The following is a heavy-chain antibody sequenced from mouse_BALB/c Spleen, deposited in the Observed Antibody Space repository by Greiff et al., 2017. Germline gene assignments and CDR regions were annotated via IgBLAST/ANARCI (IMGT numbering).Heavy chain of an antibody. CDR3: AREGGSRLLY. Sequence: EVQLQESGPGLVKPSQSLSLTCSVTGYSITSGYYWNWIRQFPGNKLEWMGYISYDGSNNYNPSLKNRISITRDTSKNQFFLKLNSVTTEDTATYYCAREGGSRLLYWGQGTTLTVSS. CDR1: GYSITSGYY. D-gene: IGHD1-1*01. CDR2: ISYDGSN. V-gene: IGHV3-6*02. J-gene: IGHJ2*01.